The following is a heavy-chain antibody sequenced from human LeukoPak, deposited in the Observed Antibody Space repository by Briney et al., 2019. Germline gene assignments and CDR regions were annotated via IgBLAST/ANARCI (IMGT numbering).Heavy chain of an antibody. D-gene: IGHD6-19*01. CDR2: ISSNGGST. CDR1: GFTFSSYA. Sequence: GGSLRLSCAASGFTFSSYAMHWVRQATGKGLEYVSGISSNGGSTYYSNSVKGRFTVSRNNSKNTLYLQMGSLIAEDMAVYYCARGGVAVAGTLWYFDPWGRGTLVTVSS. CDR3: ARGGVAVAGTLWYFDP. J-gene: IGHJ2*01. V-gene: IGHV3-64*01.